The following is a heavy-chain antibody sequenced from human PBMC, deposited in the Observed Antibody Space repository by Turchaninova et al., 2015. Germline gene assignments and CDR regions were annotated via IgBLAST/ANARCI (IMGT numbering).Heavy chain of an antibody. V-gene: IGHV3-23*01. CDR2: ISGSGGST. CDR3: AKAPTTVTKWFWYFDL. Sequence: SGGGLVQPGGSLRLSCATSGFTFSSYAMSWVRQAPGKGLEWVSAISGSGGSTDYADSVKGRFTISRDNSKNTLYLQMNSLRAEDTAVYYCAKAPTTVTKWFWYFDLWGRGTLVTVSS. CDR1: GFTFSSYA. J-gene: IGHJ2*01. D-gene: IGHD4-17*01.